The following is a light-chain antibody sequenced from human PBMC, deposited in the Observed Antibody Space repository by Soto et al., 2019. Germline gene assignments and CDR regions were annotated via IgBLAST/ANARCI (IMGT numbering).Light chain of an antibody. V-gene: IGLV2-14*03. Sequence: QSALTQPASVSGSPGQSITISCTGTRSDIGAYNFVSWYQQHPGEVPKLILYDVNVRPSGVSNRFSGSKSGNTASLTISGLQAEDEDDYYCTSWTTSTTMIFGGGTKLTV. CDR3: TSWTTSTTMI. J-gene: IGLJ2*01. CDR1: RSDIGAYNF. CDR2: DVN.